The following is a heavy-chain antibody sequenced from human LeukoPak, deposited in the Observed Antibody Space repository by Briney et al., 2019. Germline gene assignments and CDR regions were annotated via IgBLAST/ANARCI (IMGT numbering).Heavy chain of an antibody. CDR1: GGSISSYY. Sequence: SETLSLTCTVSGGSISSYYWSWIRQPPGKGLEWIGYIYYSGSTNYNPSLKSRVTISVDTSKNQFSLKLSSVTAADTAVYYCARYSRYSSGWGNRYYFDYWGQGTLVTVPS. V-gene: IGHV4-59*08. CDR2: IYYSGST. D-gene: IGHD6-19*01. J-gene: IGHJ4*02. CDR3: ARYSRYSSGWGNRYYFDY.